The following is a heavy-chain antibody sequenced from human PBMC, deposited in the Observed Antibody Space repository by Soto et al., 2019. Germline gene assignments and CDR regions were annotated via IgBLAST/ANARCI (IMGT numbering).Heavy chain of an antibody. CDR1: GFTFSDSS. CDR2: IRSKANSYAT. Sequence: EVQLVESGGGLVQPGGSLKLSCAASGFTFSDSSMHWVRQASGKGLGVGRIRSKANSYATVYAASVKGRFTISRDDSKNTAYLQMNSLKTEDTAVYYCTSLYGDNWSTIDYWGQGTLVTVSS. J-gene: IGHJ4*02. D-gene: IGHD4-17*01. CDR3: TSLYGDNWSTIDY. V-gene: IGHV3-73*01.